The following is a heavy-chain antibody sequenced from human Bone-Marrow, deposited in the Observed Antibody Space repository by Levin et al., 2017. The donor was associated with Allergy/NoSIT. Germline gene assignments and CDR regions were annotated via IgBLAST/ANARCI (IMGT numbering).Heavy chain of an antibody. CDR3: ARGVSYAMDV. CDR2: IQVDLSYT. J-gene: IGHJ6*02. Sequence: GESLKISCAASGFTFSSYGMHWVRQAPGKGLVWVSLIQVDLSYTLYADSVKGRFTISRDNAKNTLYLQMNSLRAEDTAVYYCARGVSYAMDVWGQGTAVTVSS. V-gene: IGHV3-74*01. CDR1: GFTFSSYG.